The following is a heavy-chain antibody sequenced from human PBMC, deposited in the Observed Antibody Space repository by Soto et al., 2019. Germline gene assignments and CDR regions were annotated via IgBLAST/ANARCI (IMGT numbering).Heavy chain of an antibody. Sequence: QVQLVQSGAEVKKPGSSVKVSCKASGGTFSSYAISWVRQAPGQGLEWLGGIFPIFGTANYAQKFQGRVTITADKSTSTAYMELSSLRSEDTAVYYCARPYSSSSGYYYYGMDVWGQGTTVTVSS. CDR1: GGTFSSYA. V-gene: IGHV1-69*06. D-gene: IGHD6-6*01. CDR2: IFPIFGTA. J-gene: IGHJ6*02. CDR3: ARPYSSSSGYYYYGMDV.